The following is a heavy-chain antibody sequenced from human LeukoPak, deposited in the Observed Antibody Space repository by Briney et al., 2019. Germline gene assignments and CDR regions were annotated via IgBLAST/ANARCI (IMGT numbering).Heavy chain of an antibody. CDR3: ARERGISVAGVFDY. Sequence: PSETLSLICTVSGDYISNYYWSWIRQPAGKGLEWIGHFYTSGTTVDNPSLGSRVTMSVDTSSNQFFLNLTSVTAADTAVYFCARERGISVAGVFDYWGQGARVTVSS. V-gene: IGHV4-4*07. D-gene: IGHD6-19*01. CDR1: GDYISNYY. J-gene: IGHJ4*02. CDR2: FYTSGTT.